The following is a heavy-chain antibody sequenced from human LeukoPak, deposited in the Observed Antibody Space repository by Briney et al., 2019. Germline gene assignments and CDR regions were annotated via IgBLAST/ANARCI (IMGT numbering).Heavy chain of an antibody. CDR3: AKGVFSPPFDY. J-gene: IGHJ4*02. V-gene: IGHV3-53*01. CDR2: IYSGGST. D-gene: IGHD3-16*01. CDR1: GFTVSSNY. Sequence: GGSLRLSCAASGFTVSSNYTSWVRQAPGKGLEWVSVIYSGGSTYYADSVKGRFTISRDNSKNTLYLQMNSLRAEDTAVYYCAKGVFSPPFDYWGQGTLVTVSS.